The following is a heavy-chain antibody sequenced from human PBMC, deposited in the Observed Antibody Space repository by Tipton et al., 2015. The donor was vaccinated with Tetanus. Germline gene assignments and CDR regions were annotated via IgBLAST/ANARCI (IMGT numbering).Heavy chain of an antibody. CDR1: GFTFGTYG. CDR3: AKPRWFNAFHF. CDR2: TSSSGDST. Sequence: SLRLSCAASGFTFGTYGMSWVRQAPGKGLEWVSATSSSGDSTSYADSVKGRFTISRDNSKDTLFLQMNSLRAEDTALYYCAKPRWFNAFHFWGQGTVVTVSS. D-gene: IGHD4-23*01. V-gene: IGHV3-23*01. J-gene: IGHJ3*01.